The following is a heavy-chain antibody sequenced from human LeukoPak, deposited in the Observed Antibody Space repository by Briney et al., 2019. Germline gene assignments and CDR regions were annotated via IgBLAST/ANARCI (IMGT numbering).Heavy chain of an antibody. CDR1: GYTFTIYD. D-gene: IGHD5-18*01. CDR3: ARGLGELWLPVPTRPYGMDV. V-gene: IGHV1-8*01. Sequence: ASVKVSFKSSGYTFTIYDINWVRQATGQGLEWVGWTNPNSGNTGYAQKDQGRVTMTRNTSISTAYVELSSLRSEDTAVYYCARGLGELWLPVPTRPYGMDVWGQGTTVTVSS. J-gene: IGHJ6*02. CDR2: TNPNSGNT.